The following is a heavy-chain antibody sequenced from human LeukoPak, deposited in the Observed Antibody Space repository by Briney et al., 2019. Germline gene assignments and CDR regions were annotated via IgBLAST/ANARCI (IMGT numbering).Heavy chain of an antibody. D-gene: IGHD4-23*01. J-gene: IGHJ5*02. Sequence: PSQTLSLTCTVSGGSISSGDYYWSGSRQPPGKGVEWIVYIYYSGSTYCNQSRKSRVTISVYTSKNHFSLKLSSVTAADTAVYYCPRAGWVLGGPNWFDPWGQGPLVTVSS. V-gene: IGHV4-30-4*08. CDR1: GGSISSGDYY. CDR3: PRAGWVLGGPNWFDP. CDR2: IYYSGST.